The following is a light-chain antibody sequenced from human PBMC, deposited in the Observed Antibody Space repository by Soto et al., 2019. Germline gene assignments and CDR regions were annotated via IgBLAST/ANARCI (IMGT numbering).Light chain of an antibody. CDR3: NSYTSASFYV. CDR1: SSDIGAYNY. CDR2: EVT. J-gene: IGLJ1*01. Sequence: QSALTQPASVSGSPGQSITISCTGTSSDIGAYNYVSWYQQHPGKVPKLMIYEVTSRASGVSHRFSGSKSGNTASLTISGLQAEDEAEYYCNSYTSASFYVFGTGTKLTVL. V-gene: IGLV2-14*01.